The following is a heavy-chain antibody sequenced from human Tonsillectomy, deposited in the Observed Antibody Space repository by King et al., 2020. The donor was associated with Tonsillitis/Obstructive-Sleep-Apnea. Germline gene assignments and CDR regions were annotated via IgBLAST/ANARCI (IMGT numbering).Heavy chain of an antibody. J-gene: IGHJ4*02. CDR2: IKSKTDGGTT. CDR3: TTGCAYCTNGVCYTRTYFFDY. D-gene: IGHD2-8*01. V-gene: IGHV3-15*01. CDR1: GFTFSNAW. Sequence: VQLVESGGGLVKPGGSLRLSCAASGFTFSNAWMSWVRQAPGKGLEWVGRIKSKTDGGTTDYAAPVKGRFTISRDDSKNTMYLQMNSLKTEDTAVYYWTTGCAYCTNGVCYTRTYFFDYWGQGTLVTVSS.